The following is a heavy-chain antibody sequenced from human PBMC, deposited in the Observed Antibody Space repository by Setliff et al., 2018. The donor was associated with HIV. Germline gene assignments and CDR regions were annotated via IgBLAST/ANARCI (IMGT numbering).Heavy chain of an antibody. CDR3: ARSGWTNYVVSPPSAMDV. J-gene: IGHJ6*02. Sequence: ASVKVSCKASGYTFDTFGINWVRQAPGQGLEWMGWISAYNGNTYSAQKFQGRVTMTADSSTSTAYMELRSLRSDDTAMYYCARSGWTNYVVSPPSAMDVWGQGTTVTVSS. V-gene: IGHV1-18*01. CDR2: ISAYNGNT. D-gene: IGHD3-16*01. CDR1: GYTFDTFG.